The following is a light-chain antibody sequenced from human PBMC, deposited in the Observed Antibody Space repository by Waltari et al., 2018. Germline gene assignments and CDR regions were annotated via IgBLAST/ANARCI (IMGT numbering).Light chain of an antibody. J-gene: IGKJ1*01. CDR3: QQYYSPPNT. CDR2: WAS. V-gene: IGKV4-1*01. Sequence: DIVMTQSPDSLPVSLGERATVHCTSSQSLLFKTGQPPKLLIYWASIRESGVPDRFSGSGSGTNFTLTISSLQGEDVAVYYCQQYYSPPNTFGQGTRVDIK. CDR1: QSLLFK.